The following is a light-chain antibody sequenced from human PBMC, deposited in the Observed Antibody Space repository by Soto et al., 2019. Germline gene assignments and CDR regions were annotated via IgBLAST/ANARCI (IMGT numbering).Light chain of an antibody. V-gene: IGLV2-14*01. J-gene: IGLJ3*02. Sequence: QSALTQPASVSGSPGQSITISCTGTSRDIGTYNYVSWYQHHPGKAPKLLIYEVSNRPSGVSDRFSGSKSANTASLTISGLQPEDGADYYCSSFTVVSTLVFGGGTKVTVL. CDR1: SRDIGTYNY. CDR3: SSFTVVSTLV. CDR2: EVS.